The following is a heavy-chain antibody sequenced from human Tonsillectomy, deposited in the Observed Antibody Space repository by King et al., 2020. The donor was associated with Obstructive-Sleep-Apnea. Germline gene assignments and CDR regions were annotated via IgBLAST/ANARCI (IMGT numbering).Heavy chain of an antibody. CDR1: GFTFSSYS. CDR2: ISSSSSYI. V-gene: IGHV3-21*01. D-gene: IGHD3-9*01. Sequence: VQLVESGGGLVKPGGSLRLSCAASGFTFSSYSMNWVRQAPGKGLEWVSSISSSSSYIYYADSVKGRFTISRDNAKNSLYLQMNSLRAEDTAVYYCARDRNDILTGPPDYWGQGTLVTVSS. CDR3: ARDRNDILTGPPDY. J-gene: IGHJ4*02.